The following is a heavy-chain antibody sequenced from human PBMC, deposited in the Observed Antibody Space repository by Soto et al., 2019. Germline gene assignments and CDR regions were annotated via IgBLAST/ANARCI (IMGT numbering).Heavy chain of an antibody. V-gene: IGHV4-31*01. CDR3: ARSVFP. Sequence: SETLSLTCTVSGGSISSGGYYWNWIRQHPGKGLEWFWYIYYSGSTYYNPSLKSLVTISVDTFKNQFSLKLSSVTAADTAVYYCARSVFPWGQGTLVTVSS. CDR1: GGSISSGGYY. CDR2: IYYSGST. J-gene: IGHJ5*02.